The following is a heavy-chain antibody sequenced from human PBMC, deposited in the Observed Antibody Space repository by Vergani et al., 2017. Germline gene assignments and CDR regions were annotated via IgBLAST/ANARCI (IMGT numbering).Heavy chain of an antibody. J-gene: IGHJ6*02. CDR1: GFTFSSYR. Sequence: QVQLVESGGGVVQPGGSLRLSCAASGFTFSSYRMHWVRQAPGKGLEWVAFIRYDGSNKYYADSVKGRFTISRDNSKNTLYLQMNSLRAEDTAVYYCAKDQTMVRDYGMDVWGQGTTVTVSS. D-gene: IGHD3-10*01. CDR3: AKDQTMVRDYGMDV. V-gene: IGHV3-30*02. CDR2: IRYDGSNK.